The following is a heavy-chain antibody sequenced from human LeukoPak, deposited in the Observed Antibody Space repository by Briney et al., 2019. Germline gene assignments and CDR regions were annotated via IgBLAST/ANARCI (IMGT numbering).Heavy chain of an antibody. D-gene: IGHD3-9*01. CDR2: ISSSGSTI. J-gene: IGHJ3*02. CDR1: GFTFSSYE. CDR3: AKGRWGLTINNFDI. V-gene: IGHV3-48*03. Sequence: PGGSLRLSCAASGFTFSSYEMNWVRQAPGKGLEWVSYISSSGSTIYYADSVKGRFTISRDNAKNSLYPQMNSLRAEDTAVYYCAKGRWGLTINNFDIWGQGRMVTVSS.